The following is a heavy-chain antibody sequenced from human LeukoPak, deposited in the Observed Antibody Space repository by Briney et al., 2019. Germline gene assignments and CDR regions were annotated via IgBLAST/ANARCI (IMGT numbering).Heavy chain of an antibody. J-gene: IGHJ5*02. CDR1: GYTFTSYG. CDR3: ASSLLLYFDLGP. D-gene: IGHD3-9*01. Sequence: ASVKVSCKASGYTFTSYGISWVRQAPGQGLGWMGWISAYNGNTNYAQKLQGRVTMTTDTSTSTAYMELRSLRSDDTAVYYCASSLLLYFDLGPWGQGTLVTVSS. V-gene: IGHV1-18*04. CDR2: ISAYNGNT.